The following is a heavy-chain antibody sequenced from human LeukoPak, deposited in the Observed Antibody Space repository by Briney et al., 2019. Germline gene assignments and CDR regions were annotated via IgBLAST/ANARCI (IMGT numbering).Heavy chain of an antibody. J-gene: IGHJ4*02. CDR1: GFTFSTYA. D-gene: IGHD2-2*01. CDR2: ISGSGDRT. Sequence: PGGSLRLSSAASGFTFSTYAMNCVHQAPGKGLEWVSTISGSGDRTYYADSVKGRFTISRDNSKNTLLLQMNSLRAEDTAVYYWAKGGAGYRSSTSCLYYFDYWGQGTLVTVST. V-gene: IGHV3-23*01. CDR3: AKGGAGYRSSTSCLYYFDY.